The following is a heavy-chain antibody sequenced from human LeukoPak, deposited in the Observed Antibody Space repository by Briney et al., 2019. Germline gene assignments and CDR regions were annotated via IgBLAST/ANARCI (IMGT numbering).Heavy chain of an antibody. CDR3: ARHSVSGADDY. D-gene: IGHD6-19*01. J-gene: IGHJ4*02. V-gene: IGHV4-39*01. CDR2: IYYDGTP. Sequence: PSETLSLTCTVSGVSISSSSSYYWAWIRQPPGKGLEWIGSIYYDGTPYYTPSLKSRVTISVDTSKNQFSLKVSSVTATDTAVYYCARHSVSGADDYWSQGTLVTVSS. CDR1: GVSISSSSSYY.